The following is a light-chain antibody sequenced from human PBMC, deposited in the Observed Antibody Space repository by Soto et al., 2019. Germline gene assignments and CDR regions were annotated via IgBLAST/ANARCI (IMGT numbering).Light chain of an antibody. CDR3: QQYGRSPPIT. CDR1: QSVASNY. Sequence: EIVLTQSPGTLSLSPGERATLSCRASQSVASNYLAWYQQKPGQAPRLLIYDASRRVTGIPDRFSGSGSGTDFTLTISRLEPEDFAVYYCQQYGRSPPITFGLGTRLETK. V-gene: IGKV3-20*01. J-gene: IGKJ5*01. CDR2: DAS.